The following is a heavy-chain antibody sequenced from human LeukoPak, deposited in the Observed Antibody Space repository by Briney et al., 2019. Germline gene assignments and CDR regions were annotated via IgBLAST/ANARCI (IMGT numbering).Heavy chain of an antibody. Sequence: GASVKVSCKASGYTFTGYYMHWVRQAPGQGLEWMGWINPNSGGTNYAQKSQGRVTITADKSTSTAYMELSSLRSEDTAVYYCARDRGYYYGSGRYFDYWGQGTLVTVSS. CDR2: INPNSGGT. J-gene: IGHJ4*02. V-gene: IGHV1-2*02. CDR1: GYTFTGYY. CDR3: ARDRGYYYGSGRYFDY. D-gene: IGHD3-10*01.